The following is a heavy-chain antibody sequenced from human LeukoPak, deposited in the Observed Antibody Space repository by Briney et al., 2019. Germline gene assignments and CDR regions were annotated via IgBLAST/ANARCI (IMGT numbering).Heavy chain of an antibody. V-gene: IGHV4-4*07. J-gene: IGHJ4*02. CDR3: ARGVFYYDTSGRGYYFDY. CDR2: IYTSGGT. CDR1: GGSIGSYY. D-gene: IGHD3-22*01. Sequence: SETLSLTCTVSGGSIGSYYWSWIRQPAGKGLEWIRRIYTSGGTVYNPSLKSRVTMSVDTSKNQFSLKLSSVTAADTAVYYCARGVFYYDTSGRGYYFDYWGQGTLVTVSS.